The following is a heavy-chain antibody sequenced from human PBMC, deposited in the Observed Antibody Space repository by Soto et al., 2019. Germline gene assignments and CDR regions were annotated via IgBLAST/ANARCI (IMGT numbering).Heavy chain of an antibody. CDR1: GFIFKMYR. D-gene: IGHD3-10*01. V-gene: IGHV3-74*01. CDR3: TRGPRPTSIGTGAF. Sequence: PGGSLRLSCETSGFIFKMYRMHWVRQVPGQGPQWVARITDDGSTTYYAASVEGRFTISRDNAKNALYLQMTSLRPDDTAVYYCTRGPRPTSIGTGAFWGQGTLVTVSS. J-gene: IGHJ4*02. CDR2: ITDDGSTT.